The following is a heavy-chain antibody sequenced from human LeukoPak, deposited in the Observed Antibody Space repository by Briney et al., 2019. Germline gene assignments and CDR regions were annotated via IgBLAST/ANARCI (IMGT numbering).Heavy chain of an antibody. CDR2: IGGSGRST. CDR1: GFTLNSYA. D-gene: IGHD3-16*01. V-gene: IGHV3-23*01. J-gene: IGHJ6*02. Sequence: PGGSLRLSCAASGFTLNSYAMTWVRQAPGKGLEWVSAIGGSGRSTYYADSVKGRFTISRDNSKNTLYLQMDSLRAEDTAEYFCAKTVWWGEQTQWYFYGLDVWGQGTTVTVSS. CDR3: AKTVWWGEQTQWYFYGLDV.